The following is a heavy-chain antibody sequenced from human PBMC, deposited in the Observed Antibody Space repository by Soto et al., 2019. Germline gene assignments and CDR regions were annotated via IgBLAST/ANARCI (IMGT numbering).Heavy chain of an antibody. D-gene: IGHD6-13*01. J-gene: IGHJ4*02. CDR3: ARDRGIAAAGPFDY. CDR2: IWYDGSNK. Sequence: VQLVESGGGVVQPGRSLRLSCAASGFTFSSYGMHWVRQAPGKGLEWVAVIWYDGSNKYYADSVKGRFTISRDNSKNTLYLQMNSLRAEDTAVYYCARDRGIAAAGPFDYWGQGTLVTVSS. CDR1: GFTFSSYG. V-gene: IGHV3-33*01.